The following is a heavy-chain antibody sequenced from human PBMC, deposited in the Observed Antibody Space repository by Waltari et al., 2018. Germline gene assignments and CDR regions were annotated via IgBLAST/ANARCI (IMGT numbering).Heavy chain of an antibody. D-gene: IGHD2-15*01. CDR1: GFTFRSYA. J-gene: IGHJ4*02. CDR3: AKTNFVVVVAAGNYFDY. CDR2: ISGSGGST. V-gene: IGHV3-23*01. Sequence: EVQLLESGGGLVQPGGSLRLSCAASGFTFRSYAMSWVRQAPGKGLEWVSAISGSGGSTYYADSVKGRFTISRDNSKNTLYLQMNSLRAEDTAVYYWAKTNFVVVVAAGNYFDYWGQGTLVTVSS.